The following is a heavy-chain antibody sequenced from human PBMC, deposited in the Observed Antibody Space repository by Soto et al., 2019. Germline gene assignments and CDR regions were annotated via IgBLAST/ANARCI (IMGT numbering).Heavy chain of an antibody. CDR1: GFTFSSYS. J-gene: IGHJ6*02. CDR2: ISSSSSTI. D-gene: IGHD3-9*01. CDR3: AKVLQILTGYFRWSYYYGMDV. V-gene: IGHV3-48*01. Sequence: GGSLRLSCAASGFTFSSYSMNWVRQAPGKGLEWVSYISSSSSTIYYADSVKGRFTISRDNAKNSLYLQMNSLRAEDTAVYYCAKVLQILTGYFRWSYYYGMDVWGQGTTVTVSS.